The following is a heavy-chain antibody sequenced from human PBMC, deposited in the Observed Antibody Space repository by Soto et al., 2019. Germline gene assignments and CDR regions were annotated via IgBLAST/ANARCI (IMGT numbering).Heavy chain of an antibody. CDR3: TRDPDGGSRSDFDS. CDR2: IWYDGSNQ. D-gene: IGHD1-26*01. Sequence: QVQLVESGGGVVQPGRSLRLSCAASGFTFTNYCMHWVRQAPGKGLEWVAVIWYDGSNQYYADSVKGRFTISKDNTQNTLYLQMKKPRAEDTAMYYCTRDPDGGSRSDFDSWGQGTLVTVSS. CDR1: GFTFTNYC. J-gene: IGHJ4*02. V-gene: IGHV3-33*01.